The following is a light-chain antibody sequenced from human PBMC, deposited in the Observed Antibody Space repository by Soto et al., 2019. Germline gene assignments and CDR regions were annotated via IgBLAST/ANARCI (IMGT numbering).Light chain of an antibody. CDR3: QQRSNWRT. CDR1: QSVSSY. V-gene: IGKV3-11*01. CDR2: DAS. J-gene: IGKJ4*01. Sequence: EIVLTQSPATLSLSPGERATLSCRASQSVSSYLAWYQQKPGQAPRLLIYDASNRSTGIPGRFSGSGSGTDFTLTISILESEEFAVYYCQQRSNWRTFGGGTKVEIK.